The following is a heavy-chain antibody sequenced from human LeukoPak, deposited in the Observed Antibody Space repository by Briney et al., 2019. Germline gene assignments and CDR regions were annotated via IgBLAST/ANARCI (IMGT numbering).Heavy chain of an antibody. CDR2: ISSSGSTI. J-gene: IGHJ4*02. CDR1: GFTFSSYE. V-gene: IGHV3-48*03. CDR3: ARVGVGYSYGMFDY. Sequence: GGSLRLSCAASGFTFSSYEMNWVRQAPGKGLERVSYISSSGSTIYYADSVKGRFTISRDNAKNSLYLQMNSLRAEDTAVYYCARVGVGYSYGMFDYWGQGTLVTVSS. D-gene: IGHD5-18*01.